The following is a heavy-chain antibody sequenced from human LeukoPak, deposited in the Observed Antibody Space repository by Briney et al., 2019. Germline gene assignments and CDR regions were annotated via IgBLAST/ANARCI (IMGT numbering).Heavy chain of an antibody. D-gene: IGHD1-26*01. Sequence: GESLKISCKVSRYSFTTYWIGWVRQMPGYGLEWMGIIYVGDSDTRYSPSFQGQVTISADKSISTAYLQWSSLKASDTAMYYCAGRSPYSASYYFDYWGQGTLVTVSS. V-gene: IGHV5-51*01. CDR2: IYVGDSDT. CDR1: RYSFTTYW. J-gene: IGHJ4*02. CDR3: AGRSPYSASYYFDY.